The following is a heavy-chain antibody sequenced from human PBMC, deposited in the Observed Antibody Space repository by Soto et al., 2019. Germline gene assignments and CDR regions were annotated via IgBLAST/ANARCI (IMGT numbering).Heavy chain of an antibody. D-gene: IGHD2-2*01. CDR1: GGTFSSYA. J-gene: IGHJ6*02. Sequence: QVQPVQSGAEVKKPGSSVKVSCKASGGTFSSYAISWVRQAPGQGLEWMGGIIPISDTTNYAQKFQGRVTITADESTSTADVELSSLRSEDTAVYYCARSQGSSTSLEIYYYYYYGMDGWGQGTTVTVSS. CDR3: ARSQGSSTSLEIYYYYYYGMDG. V-gene: IGHV1-69*01. CDR2: IIPISDTT.